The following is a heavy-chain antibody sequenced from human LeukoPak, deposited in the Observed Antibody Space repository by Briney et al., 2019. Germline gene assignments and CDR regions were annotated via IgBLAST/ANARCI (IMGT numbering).Heavy chain of an antibody. CDR3: ARAHYDYVWGSYPNAFDI. CDR2: INHSGST. Sequence: PSETLSLTCAVYGGSFSGYYWSWIRQPPGKGLEWIGEINHSGSTNYNPSLKSRVTISVDTSKNQFSLKLSSVTAADTAVYYCARAHYDYVWGSYPNAFDIWGQGTMVTVSS. J-gene: IGHJ3*02. CDR1: GGSFSGYY. V-gene: IGHV4-34*01. D-gene: IGHD3-16*02.